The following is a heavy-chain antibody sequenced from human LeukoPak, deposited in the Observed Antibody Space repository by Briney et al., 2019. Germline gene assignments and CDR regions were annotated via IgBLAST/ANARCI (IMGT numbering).Heavy chain of an antibody. D-gene: IGHD1-26*01. Sequence: SVKVSCKASGGTFSSYAISWVRQAPGQGLEWMGGIIPIFGTANYAQKFQGRVTITADESTSTAYMELSSLRSEDTAVYYCASPLSGSYSLPFDYWGQGTLVTVSS. CDR1: GGTFSSYA. V-gene: IGHV1-69*01. J-gene: IGHJ4*02. CDR2: IIPIFGTA. CDR3: ASPLSGSYSLPFDY.